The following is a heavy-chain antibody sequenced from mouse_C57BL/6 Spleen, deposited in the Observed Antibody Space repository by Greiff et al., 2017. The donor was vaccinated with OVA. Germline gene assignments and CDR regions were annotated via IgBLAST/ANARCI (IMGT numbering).Heavy chain of an antibody. CDR3: ARTEGYYAWFAD. Sequence: QVQLQQPGAELVKPGASVKMSCKASGYTFTSYWITWVKQRPGQGLEWIGDIYPGSGSTNYNEKFQSQATLTVDTSSSTAYMQLSSLTSEDSAVYYCARTEGYYAWFADWGKGTLVTVSA. J-gene: IGHJ3*01. CDR2: IYPGSGST. D-gene: IGHD2-3*01. CDR1: GYTFTSYW. V-gene: IGHV1-55*01.